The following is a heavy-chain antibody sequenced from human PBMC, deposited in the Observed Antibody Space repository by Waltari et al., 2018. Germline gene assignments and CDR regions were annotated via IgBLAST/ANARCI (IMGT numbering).Heavy chain of an antibody. D-gene: IGHD5-12*01. V-gene: IGHV1-69*14. Sequence: QVQLVQSGPELKKPGSSVKVSCPVSAGSFFNDAFHDSFSWVRQAPGQRLAWLGGIIPLFGTTTYAPKFRDRVILTSERSTRTRHMDRSRLTSEDTAGYYWARDTGEDSGYAIIKKCDPWGQGTLVTVSS. CDR2: IIPLFGTT. CDR3: ARDTGEDSGYAIIKKCDP. J-gene: IGHJ5*02. CDR1: AGSFFNDA.